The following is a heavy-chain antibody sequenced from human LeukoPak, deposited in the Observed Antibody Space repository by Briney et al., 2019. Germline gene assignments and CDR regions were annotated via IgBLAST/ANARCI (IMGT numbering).Heavy chain of an antibody. D-gene: IGHD5-12*01. CDR3: ARRISGYDFQEPFDY. J-gene: IGHJ4*02. Sequence: PGGSLRLSCAASGFTFSDYYMSWIRQAPGKGLEWVSYISSSGSTIYYADSVKGRFTISRDNAKNSLYLQMNSLRAEDTAVYYCARRISGYDFQEPFDYWGQGTLVTVSS. V-gene: IGHV3-11*04. CDR2: ISSSGSTI. CDR1: GFTFSDYY.